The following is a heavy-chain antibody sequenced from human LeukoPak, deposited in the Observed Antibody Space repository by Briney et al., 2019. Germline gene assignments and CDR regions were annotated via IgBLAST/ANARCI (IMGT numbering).Heavy chain of an antibody. Sequence: SETLSLTCTFSGGSISSYYWSWIRQPPGKGLEWIGNIYSSGSTNYNPSLKSRVSISVDTSKKQFSLKLSSVTAADTAVYYCARRVAGAGFGYWGQGTLVTVSS. D-gene: IGHD6-19*01. V-gene: IGHV4-59*08. CDR3: ARRVAGAGFGY. J-gene: IGHJ4*02. CDR2: IYSSGST. CDR1: GGSISSYY.